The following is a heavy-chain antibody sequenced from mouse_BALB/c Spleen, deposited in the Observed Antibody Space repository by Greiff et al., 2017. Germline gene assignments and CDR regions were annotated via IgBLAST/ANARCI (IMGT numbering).Heavy chain of an antibody. CDR1: GFSLTSYG. CDR2: IWSDGST. J-gene: IGHJ3*01. Sequence: QVQLQQSGPDLVAPSQSLSITCTVSGFSLTSYGVHWVRQPPGKGLEWLVVIWSDGSTTYNSALKSRLSISKDNSKSQVFLKMNSLQTDDTAMYYCARMYGSRSSWFAYWGQGTLVTVSA. D-gene: IGHD1-1*01. V-gene: IGHV2-6-2*01. CDR3: ARMYGSRSSWFAY.